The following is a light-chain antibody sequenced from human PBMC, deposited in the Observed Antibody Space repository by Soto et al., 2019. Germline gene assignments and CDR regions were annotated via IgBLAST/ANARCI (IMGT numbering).Light chain of an antibody. CDR2: TAS. J-gene: IGKJ4*01. Sequence: IQMTQSPSSLSASVGDRVTITCRASQSISRNLNWYQQKPGKAPELLIYTASNLQSGVPSRFSSSGSGTDFALTISSLQPEDSAVYYCQQSHSSPLSFGGGTKVDIK. CDR1: QSISRN. V-gene: IGKV1-39*01. CDR3: QQSHSSPLS.